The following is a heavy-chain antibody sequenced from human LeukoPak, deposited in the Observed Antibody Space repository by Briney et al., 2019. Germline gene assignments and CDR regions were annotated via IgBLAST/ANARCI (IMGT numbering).Heavy chain of an antibody. CDR3: AIATGGCSSTSCYTAWVFDY. Sequence: ASVKVSCKASGYTFTGYYMHWVRQAPGQGLEWMGWINPNSGGTNYAQKFQGRVTMTRDTSISTAYMELSRLRSDDTAVYYCAIATGGCSSTSCYTAWVFDYWGQGTLDTVSS. J-gene: IGHJ4*02. CDR2: INPNSGGT. V-gene: IGHV1-2*02. D-gene: IGHD2-2*02. CDR1: GYTFTGYY.